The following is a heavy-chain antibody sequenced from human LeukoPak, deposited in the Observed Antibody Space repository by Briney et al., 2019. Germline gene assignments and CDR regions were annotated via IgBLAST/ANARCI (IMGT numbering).Heavy chain of an antibody. CDR2: IIPIFGTA. Sequence: SVKVSCKASGGTFSSYAISWVRQAPGQGLEWMGGIIPIFGTANYAQKFQGRVTVTADESASTAYMELSSLRSEDTAVYYCARDRFAYYDFWSGYFPRSRGPPMDVWGQGTTVTVSS. J-gene: IGHJ6*02. V-gene: IGHV1-69*13. CDR3: ARDRFAYYDFWSGYFPRSRGPPMDV. D-gene: IGHD3-3*01. CDR1: GGTFSSYA.